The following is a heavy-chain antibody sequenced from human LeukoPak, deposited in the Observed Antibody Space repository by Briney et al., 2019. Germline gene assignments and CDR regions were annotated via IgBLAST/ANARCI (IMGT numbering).Heavy chain of an antibody. Sequence: GASVKVSCKASGYTFTGYYMHWVRQAPGQGLEWMGWINPNSGGTNYAQKFQGRVTMTRDTSISTAYVGLSRLRSDDTAVYYCASRVAMLWFGESDLDYWGQGTLVTVSS. CDR2: INPNSGGT. D-gene: IGHD3-10*01. CDR3: ASRVAMLWFGESDLDY. V-gene: IGHV1-2*02. J-gene: IGHJ4*02. CDR1: GYTFTGYY.